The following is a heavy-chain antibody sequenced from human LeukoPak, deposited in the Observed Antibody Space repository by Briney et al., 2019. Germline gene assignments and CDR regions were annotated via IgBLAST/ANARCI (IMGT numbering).Heavy chain of an antibody. D-gene: IGHD3-10*02. CDR1: GFTFSSYG. CDR2: ISSSSRTI. V-gene: IGHV3-48*01. CDR3: AELGITMIGGV. J-gene: IGHJ6*04. Sequence: PGGSLRLSCAASGFTFSSYGIHWVRQAPGKGLEWVSYISSSSRTIYYADSVKGRFTISRDNAKNSLYLQMNSLRAEDTAVYYCAELGITMIGGVWGKGTTVTISS.